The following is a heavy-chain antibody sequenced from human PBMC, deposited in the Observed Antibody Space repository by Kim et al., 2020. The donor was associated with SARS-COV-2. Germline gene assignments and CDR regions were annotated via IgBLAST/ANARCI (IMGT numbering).Heavy chain of an antibody. CDR2: IYSGGRT. J-gene: IGHJ4*02. CDR3: ASRPNTGEYYSDY. Sequence: GGSLRLSCAASGFTVSSNYMSWVRQAPGKGLEWLSVIYSGGRTYYADSVKGRFTISRDNSKNTLYLQMNSLRAEDTAVYYCASRPNTGEYYSDYWGQGTLVTVSS. D-gene: IGHD3-16*01. CDR1: GFTVSSNY. V-gene: IGHV3-66*01.